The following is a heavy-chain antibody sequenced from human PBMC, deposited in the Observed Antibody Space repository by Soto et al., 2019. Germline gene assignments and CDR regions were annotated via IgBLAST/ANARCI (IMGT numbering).Heavy chain of an antibody. CDR1: GYAFTSDG. CDR2: ISAYNGNT. Sequence: GASVKGSGNATGYAFTSDGISWVRQAPGQGLEWMGWISAYNGNTNYAQKLQGRVTMTTDTSTSTAYMELRSLRSDDTAVYYCARDLLYCSSTSCYTNWFDPWGQGTLVTVSS. J-gene: IGHJ5*02. CDR3: ARDLLYCSSTSCYTNWFDP. V-gene: IGHV1-18*04. D-gene: IGHD2-2*02.